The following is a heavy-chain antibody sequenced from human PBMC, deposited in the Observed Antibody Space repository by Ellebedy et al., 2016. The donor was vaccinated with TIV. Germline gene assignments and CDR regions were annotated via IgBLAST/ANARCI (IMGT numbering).Heavy chain of an antibody. Sequence: PGGSLRLSCTASGFTFGDYAMIWVRQAQGKGLERVSFIRSKAYGGTTEYAASVKGRFTISRDDSKCIAYLQMNSLKTQDTAVYYCSRLPPHGRVRSSPFDNWGQGTLVTVSS. D-gene: IGHD3-10*01. CDR1: GFTFGDYA. CDR3: SRLPPHGRVRSSPFDN. V-gene: IGHV3-49*04. J-gene: IGHJ4*02. CDR2: IRSKAYGGTT.